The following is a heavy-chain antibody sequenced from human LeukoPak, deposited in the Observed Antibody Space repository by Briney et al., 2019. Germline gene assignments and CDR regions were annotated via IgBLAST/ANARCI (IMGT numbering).Heavy chain of an antibody. J-gene: IGHJ1*01. V-gene: IGHV1-2*04. Sequence: ASVKVSCKASGYTFTGYYMHWVRQAPGQGLEWMGWINPNSGGTNYAQKFQGWVTMTRDTSISTAYMELSRLRSDDTAVYYCARVPLYDRNDYYYPHWGQGTVVTVSS. CDR2: INPNSGGT. CDR1: GYTFTGYY. D-gene: IGHD3-22*01. CDR3: ARVPLYDRNDYYYPH.